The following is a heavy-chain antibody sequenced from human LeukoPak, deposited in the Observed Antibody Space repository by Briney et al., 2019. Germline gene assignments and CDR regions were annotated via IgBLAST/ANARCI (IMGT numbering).Heavy chain of an antibody. CDR2: IRYDGSNK. D-gene: IGHD2-15*01. V-gene: IGHV3-30*02. J-gene: IGHJ4*02. Sequence: PGGSLRLSCAASGFIFSSYGMHWVRQAPGKGLEWVAFIRYDGSNKYYADSVKGRFTISRDNSKNTLYLQMNSLRAEDTAVYYCARGGEVVVAAKVDYWGQGTLVTVSS. CDR1: GFIFSSYG. CDR3: ARGGEVVVAAKVDY.